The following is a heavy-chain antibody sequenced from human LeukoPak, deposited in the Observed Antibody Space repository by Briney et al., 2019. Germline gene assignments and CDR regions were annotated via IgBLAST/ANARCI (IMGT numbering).Heavy chain of an antibody. J-gene: IGHJ4*02. CDR1: GGSFSSTEFD. Sequence: PSETLSLTCTVSGGSFSSTEFDWGWIRQPPGKGLQWIGNIYYTGSTYYNPSLNSRVAMSVDTSQNQFSLKMASVTAADTAVYYCARLSKGRYFDYIFDNWGQGTLVTVSS. D-gene: IGHD3-9*01. V-gene: IGHV4-39*01. CDR2: IYYTGST. CDR3: ARLSKGRYFDYIFDN.